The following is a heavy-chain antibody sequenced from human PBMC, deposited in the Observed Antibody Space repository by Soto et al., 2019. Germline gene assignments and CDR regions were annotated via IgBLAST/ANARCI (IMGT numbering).Heavy chain of an antibody. CDR2: INHSGST. CDR3: ARTDDILSALDY. Sequence: QVQLQQWGAGLLKPSETLSLTCAVYGGSFSGYYWSWIRQPPGKGLEWIGEINHSGSTNYNPSLKRRVTISVDTSKTQFSLKLSSVTAADTAVYYCARTDDILSALDYWGQGTLVTVSS. CDR1: GGSFSGYY. D-gene: IGHD3-9*01. J-gene: IGHJ4*02. V-gene: IGHV4-34*01.